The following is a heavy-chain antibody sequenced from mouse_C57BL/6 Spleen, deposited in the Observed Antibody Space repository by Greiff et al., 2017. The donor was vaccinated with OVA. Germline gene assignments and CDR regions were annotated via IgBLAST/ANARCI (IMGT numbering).Heavy chain of an antibody. CDR3: ARDDYGVFAY. D-gene: IGHD2-4*01. Sequence: EVKLVESGGGLVKPGGSLKLSCAASGFTFSDYGMHWVRQAPEKGLEWVAYISSGSSTIYYADTVKGRFTISRDNAKNTLFLQMTSLRSEDTAMYYCARDDYGVFAYWGQGTLVTVSA. J-gene: IGHJ3*01. CDR1: GFTFSDYG. CDR2: ISSGSSTI. V-gene: IGHV5-17*01.